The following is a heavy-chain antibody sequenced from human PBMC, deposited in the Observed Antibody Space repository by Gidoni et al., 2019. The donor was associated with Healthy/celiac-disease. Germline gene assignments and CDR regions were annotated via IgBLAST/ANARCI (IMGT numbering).Heavy chain of an antibody. CDR2: IWYDGSNK. J-gene: IGHJ6*03. Sequence: QVQLVESGGGVVQPGRSLRLSCAASGFTFSSSAMHWVRQAPGKGLEWVAVIWYDGSNKYYADSVKGRFTISRDNSKNTLYLQMNSLRAEDTAVYYCARNGLYSSSFNYYYYYMDVWGKGTTVTVSS. V-gene: IGHV3-33*01. D-gene: IGHD6-13*01. CDR1: GFTFSSSA. CDR3: ARNGLYSSSFNYYYYYMDV.